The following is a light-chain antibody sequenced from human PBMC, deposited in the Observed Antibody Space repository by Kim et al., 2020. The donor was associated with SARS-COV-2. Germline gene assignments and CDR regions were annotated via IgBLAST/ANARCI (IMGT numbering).Light chain of an antibody. J-gene: IGLJ1*01. CDR1: SSDVGGYNY. Sequence: QSITISCPGTSSDVGGYNYVSWYQQHPGKAPKLMIYDVSNRPSGVSNRFSGSKSGNTASLTISGLQAEDEADYYCSSYTSSSTLNVFGTGTKVTVL. V-gene: IGLV2-14*03. CDR3: SSYTSSSTLNV. CDR2: DVS.